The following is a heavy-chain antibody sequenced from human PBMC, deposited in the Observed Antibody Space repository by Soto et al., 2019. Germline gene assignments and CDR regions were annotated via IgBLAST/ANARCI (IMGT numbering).Heavy chain of an antibody. D-gene: IGHD6-19*01. J-gene: IGHJ3*02. CDR1: GYTFTGNC. V-gene: IGHV1-2*04. CDR2: INPNSGGT. CDR3: ARGNSGRLEAFDI. Sequence: ASVKVSCKASGYTFTGNCIHWVRQAPGQGLEWMGWINPNSGGTNYAQKFQGWVTMTRDTSITTAYMELTRLTSDDTAVYYCARGNSGRLEAFDIWGQGTMVTVSS.